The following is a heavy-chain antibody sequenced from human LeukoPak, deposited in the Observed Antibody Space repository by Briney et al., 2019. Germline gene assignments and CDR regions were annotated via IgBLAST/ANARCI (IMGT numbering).Heavy chain of an antibody. CDR3: ARDRGIAVAGGVYFAD. D-gene: IGHD6-19*01. CDR2: ISSSSSYI. V-gene: IGHV3-21*01. J-gene: IGHJ4*02. Sequence: GGSLRLSCAASGFTFSSYSMNWVRQAPGKGLEWVSSISSSSSYIYYADSVKGRFTISRDNAKNSLYLQMNSRRAEDTAVYYCARDRGIAVAGGVYFADWGQGTLVTVSA. CDR1: GFTFSSYS.